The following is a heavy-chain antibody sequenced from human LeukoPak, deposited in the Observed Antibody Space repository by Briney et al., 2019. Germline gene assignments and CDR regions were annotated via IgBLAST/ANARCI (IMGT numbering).Heavy chain of an antibody. Sequence: ESGPTLVKPTQTLTLTCTFSGFSLSTSGVGVGWIRQPPGKALEWLGSIYYGGITYYNPSLKSRVTISIDTSMNQFSLKMSSVTAADTAVYYCACGDKAGYQHWGQGSLVTVSS. D-gene: IGHD2-21*01. CDR1: GFSLSTSGVG. J-gene: IGHJ1*01. CDR3: ACGDKAGYQH. V-gene: IGHV4-61*08. CDR2: IYYGGIT.